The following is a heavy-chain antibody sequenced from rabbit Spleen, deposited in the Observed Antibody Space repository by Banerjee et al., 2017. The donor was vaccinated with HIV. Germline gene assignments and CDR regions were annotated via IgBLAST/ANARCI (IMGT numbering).Heavy chain of an antibody. V-gene: IGHV1S45*01. J-gene: IGHJ3*01. CDR2: IATGSGGST. CDR1: GFSFSNGNY. CDR3: ARDLTGVIGWNFGL. D-gene: IGHD1-1*01. Sequence: QEQLEESGGDLVKPGASLTLTCTASGFSFSNGNYMCWFRQTPGEGLEWIACIATGSGGSTYYASWAKGRFTISRTSSTTVTLQMTSPTAADTATYFCARDLTGVIGWNFGLWGQGTLVTVS.